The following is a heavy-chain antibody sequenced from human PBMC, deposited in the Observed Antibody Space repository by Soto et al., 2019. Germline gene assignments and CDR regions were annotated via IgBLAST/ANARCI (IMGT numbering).Heavy chain of an antibody. CDR3: AKNSYGDSWNFGLDV. J-gene: IGHJ6*02. V-gene: IGHV3-23*01. Sequence: EVQLLESGGGLVQPGGSLRLSCTTSRFSLNTYGMTWVRRAPGKGLEWVSTLSASGSGSYYAESVKGRFTVSRDNSKNTMYLQMNSLRDEDTAVYYCAKNSYGDSWNFGLDVWGQGTTVTVSS. D-gene: IGHD4-17*01. CDR1: RFSLNTYG. CDR2: LSASGSGS.